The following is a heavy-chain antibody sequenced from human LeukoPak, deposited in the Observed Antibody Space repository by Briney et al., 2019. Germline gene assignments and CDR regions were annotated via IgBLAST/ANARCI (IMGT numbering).Heavy chain of an antibody. CDR3: ARDHRWQHLWNWFDP. Sequence: SETLSLTCTVSGGSISSSSYYWGWIRQPPGKGLEWIGSIYYSGSTYYNPSLKSRVTISVDTSKNQFSLKLSSVTAADTAVYYCARDHRWQHLWNWFDPWGQGTLVTVSS. CDR1: GGSISSSSYY. CDR2: IYYSGST. J-gene: IGHJ5*02. V-gene: IGHV4-39*07. D-gene: IGHD2-15*01.